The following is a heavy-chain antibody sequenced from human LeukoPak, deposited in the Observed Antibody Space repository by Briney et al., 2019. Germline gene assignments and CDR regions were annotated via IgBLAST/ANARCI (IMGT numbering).Heavy chain of an antibody. Sequence: SVKVSCKASGGTFSSYAISWVRQAPGQGLEWMGGIIPIIGTANYAQKFQGRVTITTDESTSTAYMELSSLRSEDTAVYYCARTYYYDSSGYYYEYNWFDPWGQGTLVTVSS. D-gene: IGHD3-22*01. J-gene: IGHJ5*02. CDR1: GGTFSSYA. V-gene: IGHV1-69*05. CDR3: ARTYYYDSSGYYYEYNWFDP. CDR2: IIPIIGTA.